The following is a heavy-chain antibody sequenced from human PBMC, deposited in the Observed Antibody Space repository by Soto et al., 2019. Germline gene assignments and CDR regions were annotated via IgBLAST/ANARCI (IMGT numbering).Heavy chain of an antibody. CDR1: GFTFSNAW. V-gene: IGHV3-15*01. Sequence: GGSLRLSCAASGFTFSNAWMSWVRQAPGKGLEWVGRIKSKTDGGTTDYAAPVKGRFTISRDDSKNTLYLQMNSLKTEDTAVKYCTTLRALLYDSSGYYFDYWGQGTLVTVSS. D-gene: IGHD3-22*01. J-gene: IGHJ4*02. CDR3: TTLRALLYDSSGYYFDY. CDR2: IKSKTDGGTT.